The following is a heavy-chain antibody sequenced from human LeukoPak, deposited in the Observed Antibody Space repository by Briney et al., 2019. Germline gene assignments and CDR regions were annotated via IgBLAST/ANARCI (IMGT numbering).Heavy chain of an antibody. Sequence: GGSLRLSCAASGFTFSDYYMTWIRQAPGKGLEWVSHISRGSGTIYYADSVQGRFTVSRDNGKKSLYLQMSYLRAEDTAVYYCVREAKMTNILWGQGTLVTVSS. D-gene: IGHD2-21*01. J-gene: IGHJ4*02. CDR3: VREAKMTNIL. CDR2: ISRGSGTI. CDR1: GFTFSDYY. V-gene: IGHV3-11*01.